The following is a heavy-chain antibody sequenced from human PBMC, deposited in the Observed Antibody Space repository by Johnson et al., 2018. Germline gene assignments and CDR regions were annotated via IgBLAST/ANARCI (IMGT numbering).Heavy chain of an antibody. CDR3: AKATAMGGATRGYLDY. D-gene: IGHD1-26*01. V-gene: IGHV3-23*04. Sequence: EVQLVESGGGLVQPGGSLRLSCAASGFTFSSYAMTWVRQAPGKGLEWVSGINSGGSTYYGDSVKGRFTISRDNSKNALYLQMNSLRTEDTAVYYCAKATAMGGATRGYLDYWGQGTLVTVSS. J-gene: IGHJ4*02. CDR1: GFTFSSYA. CDR2: INSGGST.